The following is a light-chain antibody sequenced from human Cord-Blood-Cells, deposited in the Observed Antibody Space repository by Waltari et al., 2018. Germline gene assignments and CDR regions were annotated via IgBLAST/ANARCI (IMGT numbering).Light chain of an antibody. CDR3: QQYNNRPYT. Sequence: EIVMRQSPATLSVSPGERATLSCKASQSVSSNLAWYQQKPGQAPRLLIYGASTRATGIPARFSGSGSGTEFTLTISSLQSEDFAVYYCQQYNNRPYTFGQGTKLEIK. V-gene: IGKV3-15*01. J-gene: IGKJ2*01. CDR1: QSVSSN. CDR2: GAS.